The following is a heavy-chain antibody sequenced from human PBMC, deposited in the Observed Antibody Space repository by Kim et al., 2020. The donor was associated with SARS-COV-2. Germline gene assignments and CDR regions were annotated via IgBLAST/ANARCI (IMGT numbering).Heavy chain of an antibody. J-gene: IGHJ4*02. Sequence: YADSVKGRFTVSRDDSKNTLYLQMNSLRAEDTAVYFCAKNFPRAQWLVDYWGQGALVTVSS. V-gene: IGHV3-23*03. D-gene: IGHD6-19*01. CDR3: AKNFPRAQWLVDY.